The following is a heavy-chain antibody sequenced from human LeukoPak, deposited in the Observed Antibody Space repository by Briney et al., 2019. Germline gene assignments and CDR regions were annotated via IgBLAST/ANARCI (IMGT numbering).Heavy chain of an antibody. CDR1: GFAFSSYN. V-gene: IGHV3-21*06. J-gene: IGHJ4*02. CDR2: ISTTSTYI. D-gene: IGHD2-2*01. CDR3: ARAGTCSSTSCDGGIEY. Sequence: PGGSLRLSCAASGFAFSSYNMKWVRQAPGKGLEWVSFISTTSTYIYYADSVKGRFTVSRDNSKNSLYLQMDSLRVEDTAVYYCARAGTCSSTSCDGGIEYWGQGTLVTVSS.